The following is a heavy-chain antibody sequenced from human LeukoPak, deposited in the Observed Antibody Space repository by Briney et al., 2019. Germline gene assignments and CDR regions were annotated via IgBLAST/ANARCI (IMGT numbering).Heavy chain of an antibody. V-gene: IGHV4-4*07. J-gene: IGHJ4*02. CDR3: ARGYCSGGSCYGTYYFDY. CDR1: GGSISSYY. CDR2: IYTSGST. Sequence: SETLSLTCTVSGGSISSYYWSWIRQPAGKGLEWIGRIYTSGSTNYNPSLKGRVTMSVDTSKNQFSLKLSSVTAADTAVYYCARGYCSGGSCYGTYYFDYWGQGTLVTVSS. D-gene: IGHD2-15*01.